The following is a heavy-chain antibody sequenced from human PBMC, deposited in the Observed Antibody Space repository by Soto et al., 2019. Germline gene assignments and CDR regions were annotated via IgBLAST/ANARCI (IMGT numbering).Heavy chain of an antibody. CDR2: INAGNGNT. CDR3: ARWSTVVVPAADLFDY. Sequence: SVKVSCKASGYTFTSYAMHWVRQAPGQRLEWMGWINAGNGNTKYSQKFQGRVTITRDTSASTAYMELSSLRSEDTAVYYCARWSTVVVPAADLFDYWGQGTLVTVSS. D-gene: IGHD2-2*01. V-gene: IGHV1-3*01. J-gene: IGHJ4*02. CDR1: GYTFTSYA.